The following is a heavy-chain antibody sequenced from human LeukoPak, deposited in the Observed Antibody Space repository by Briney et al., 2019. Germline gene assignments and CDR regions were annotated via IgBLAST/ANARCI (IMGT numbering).Heavy chain of an antibody. Sequence: GGSLRLSCTASGFTISSNYMMWVRQAPGKGLEWVSVIYTGGTTYYADSVKSRFTISRDNSKNTLSLQMNSLRSEDTAVYYCACRDGYNFGYWGQGTLVTVSS. CDR3: ACRDGYNFGY. J-gene: IGHJ4*02. CDR2: IYTGGTT. D-gene: IGHD5-24*01. CDR1: GFTISSNY. V-gene: IGHV3-66*01.